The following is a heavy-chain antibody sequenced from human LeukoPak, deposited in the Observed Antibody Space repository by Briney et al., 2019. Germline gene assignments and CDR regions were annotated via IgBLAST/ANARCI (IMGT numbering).Heavy chain of an antibody. V-gene: IGHV3-23*01. CDR1: GFTFSSYA. D-gene: IGHD3-22*01. J-gene: IGHJ4*02. Sequence: PGGSLRLSCAASGFTFSSYAMSWVRQAPGKGLEWVSAISGSGGSTYYADSVKGRFTISRDNSKNTLYLQMNSLRAEDTAVYYCAKGWRGQRITMIVVVTGFDYWGQGTLVTVSS. CDR2: ISGSGGST. CDR3: AKGWRGQRITMIVVVTGFDY.